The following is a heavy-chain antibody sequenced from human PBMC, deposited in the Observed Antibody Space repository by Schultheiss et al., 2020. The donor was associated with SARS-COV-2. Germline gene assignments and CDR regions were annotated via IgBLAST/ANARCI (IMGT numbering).Heavy chain of an antibody. J-gene: IGHJ4*02. CDR1: GFTFSTYS. V-gene: IGHV3-21*04. D-gene: IGHD6-13*01. Sequence: GGSLRLSCAASGFTFSTYSMNWVRQAPGKGLEWVSSISSSSTYIYYADSVKGRFTISRDNAKNTLYLQMNSLRAEDTAVYYCRYSSSWYESTFDYWGQGTLVTVSS. CDR3: RYSSSWYESTFDY. CDR2: ISSSSTYI.